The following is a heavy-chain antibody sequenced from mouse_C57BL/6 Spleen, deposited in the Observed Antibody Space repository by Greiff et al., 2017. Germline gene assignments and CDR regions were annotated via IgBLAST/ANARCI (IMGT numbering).Heavy chain of an antibody. V-gene: IGHV1-69*01. CDR3: ARAQTAQATAMDY. J-gene: IGHJ4*01. Sequence: QVQLQQPGAELVMPGASVKLSCKASGYTFTSYWMHWVKQRPGQGLEWIGEMDPSDSYTNYNQKFKGKSTLTVDKSSSTAYMQLSSLTSEDSAVYYCARAQTAQATAMDYWGQGTSVTVSS. D-gene: IGHD3-2*02. CDR2: MDPSDSYT. CDR1: GYTFTSYW.